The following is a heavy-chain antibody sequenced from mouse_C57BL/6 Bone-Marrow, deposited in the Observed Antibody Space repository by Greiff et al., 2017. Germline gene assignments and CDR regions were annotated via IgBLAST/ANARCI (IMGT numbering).Heavy chain of an antibody. CDR2: IDPNSGGT. CDR1: GYTFTSYW. V-gene: IGHV1-72*01. CDR3: ASYYGSSHWYFDV. Sequence: QVQLQQPGAELVKPGASVKLSCKASGYTFTSYWMHWVKQRPGRGLEWIGRIDPNSGGTKYNEKFKSKATLTVDKPSSTAYMPLSSLTSEDSAVYYCASYYGSSHWYFDVWGTGTTVTVSS. J-gene: IGHJ1*03. D-gene: IGHD1-1*01.